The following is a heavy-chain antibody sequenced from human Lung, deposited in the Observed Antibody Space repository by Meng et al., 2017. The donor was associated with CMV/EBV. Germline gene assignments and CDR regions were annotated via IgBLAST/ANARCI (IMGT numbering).Heavy chain of an antibody. CDR2: ISGSCCRT. J-gene: IGHJ5*02. Sequence: FCAASGFIFSNYGMSWVRQAPGKRPEWLPGISGSCCRTYYAEYIKGRFTIPRDNAKNSLYLEMNSLRAEDTALYFCVRGSGREWFDPWGQGTLVTVSS. V-gene: IGHV3-21*01. CDR1: GFIFSNYG. D-gene: IGHD2-15*01. CDR3: VRGSGREWFDP.